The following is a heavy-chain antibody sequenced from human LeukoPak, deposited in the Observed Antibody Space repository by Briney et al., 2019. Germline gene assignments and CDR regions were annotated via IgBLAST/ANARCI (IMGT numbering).Heavy chain of an antibody. J-gene: IGHJ6*02. V-gene: IGHV3-74*01. D-gene: IGHD5-18*01. CDR3: AKDLEIQASEPVIHGMDV. CDR1: GFTFSTYW. CDR2: INSDGGST. Sequence: QPGGSLRLSCAASGFTFSTYWMHWVRQAPGKGLVWVSRINSDGGSTNYADSVKGRFTISRDNAKNTLYLQMNSLRAEDTAVYYCAKDLEIQASEPVIHGMDVWGQGTTVSVSS.